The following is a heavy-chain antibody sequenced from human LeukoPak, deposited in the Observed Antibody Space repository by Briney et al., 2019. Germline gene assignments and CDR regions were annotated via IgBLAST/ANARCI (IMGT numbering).Heavy chain of an antibody. V-gene: IGHV4-59*01. Sequence: PSETLSLTCTVSGGSISSYYWSWIRQPPGKGLECIGYIYYSGSTNYNPYLKSRVTISVDTSKNQFSLKLNSVTAADTAVYYCARVSGYDWESFYDYWGQGTLVTVSS. CDR1: GGSISSYY. CDR3: ARVSGYDWESFYDY. CDR2: IYYSGST. J-gene: IGHJ4*02. D-gene: IGHD5-12*01.